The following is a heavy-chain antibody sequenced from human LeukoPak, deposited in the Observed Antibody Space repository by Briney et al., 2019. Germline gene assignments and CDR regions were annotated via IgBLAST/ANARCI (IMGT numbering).Heavy chain of an antibody. CDR1: GGSFSGYY. V-gene: IGHV4-34*01. J-gene: IGHJ5*02. D-gene: IGHD3-3*01. CDR2: INHSGST. Sequence: SETLSLTCAVYGGSFSGYYWSWIRQTPGKGLEWIGEINHSGSTNYNPSLKSRVTISVDTSKNQFSLKLSSVTAADTAVYYCARGHGVLDPWGQGTLVTVSS. CDR3: ARGHGVLDP.